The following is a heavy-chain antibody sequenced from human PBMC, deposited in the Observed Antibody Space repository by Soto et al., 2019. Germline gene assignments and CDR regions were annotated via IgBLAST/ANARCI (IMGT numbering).Heavy chain of an antibody. J-gene: IGHJ4*02. V-gene: IGHV3-21*01. Sequence: EVQLVESGGGLVKPGGSLRLSCAASGFTFSSYSMNWVRQAPGKGLEWVSSISSSSSYIYYADSVKGRFTISRYNAKNSLYLQMNRLRAEDTAVYYCARAQRPYYYDSSWPDYWGQGTLVTVSS. D-gene: IGHD3-22*01. CDR1: GFTFSSYS. CDR3: ARAQRPYYYDSSWPDY. CDR2: ISSSSSYI.